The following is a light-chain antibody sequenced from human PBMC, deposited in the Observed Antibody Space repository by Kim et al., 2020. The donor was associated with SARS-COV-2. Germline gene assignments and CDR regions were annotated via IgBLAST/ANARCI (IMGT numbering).Light chain of an antibody. V-gene: IGKV1-17*01. Sequence: VGDRGTITLRARQEIRNDIGWDQRNTGRAPKSLIYGASSLQSGVPSRFSGSGAGTEFTLTISSVQPEEIANYFCLQHNTDPITFGQGTRLEIK. CDR2: GAS. J-gene: IGKJ5*01. CDR1: QEIRND. CDR3: LQHNTDPIT.